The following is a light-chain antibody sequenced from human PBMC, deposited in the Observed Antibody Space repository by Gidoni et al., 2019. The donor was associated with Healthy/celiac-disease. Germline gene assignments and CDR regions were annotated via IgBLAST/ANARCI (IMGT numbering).Light chain of an antibody. J-gene: IGKJ3*01. CDR3: QQYDNLPPFT. Sequence: IQMTQSPSTLSASVGDRATITCQASPVISNYLKWYQQKPGKAPKLLIYDASNLETGVPSRFSRSGSGTDFTFTISSLQPEDIATYYCQQYDNLPPFTFGPGTKVDIK. CDR2: DAS. CDR1: PVISNY. V-gene: IGKV1-33*01.